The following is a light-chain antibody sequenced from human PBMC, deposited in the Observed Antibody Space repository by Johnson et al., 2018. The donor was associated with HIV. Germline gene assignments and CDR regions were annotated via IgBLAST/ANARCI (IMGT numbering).Light chain of an antibody. V-gene: IGLV1-51*02. CDR3: GTWDSSLSADV. J-gene: IGLJ1*01. CDR1: SSNVGNNY. Sequence: SVLTQPPSVSAAPGQKVTISCSGTSSNVGNNYVSWYQQFQGTAPKLLIYEKNKRPSGIPDRFSGSKSGTSATLGITGLQTGDEADYYCGTWDSSLSADVFGTGTKVTVL. CDR2: EKN.